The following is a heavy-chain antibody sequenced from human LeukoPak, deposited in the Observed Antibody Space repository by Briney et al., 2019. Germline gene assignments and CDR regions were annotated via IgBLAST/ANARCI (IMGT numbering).Heavy chain of an antibody. J-gene: IGHJ4*02. D-gene: IGHD6-13*01. CDR2: INWSGDNT. V-gene: IGHV3-20*04. CDR1: GFTFADYG. CDR3: ARDLSSNWSNLGY. Sequence: GGSLRLSCEDSGFTFADYGLSWVRQAPGKGPQWVAGINWSGDNTFYADSVKDRFTISRGNTKKTLYLQMDNLRGDDTATYYCARDLSSNWSNLGYWGQGTLVTVSS.